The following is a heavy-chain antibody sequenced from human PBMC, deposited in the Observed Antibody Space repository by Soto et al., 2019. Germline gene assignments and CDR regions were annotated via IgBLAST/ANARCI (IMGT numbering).Heavy chain of an antibody. CDR2: IYYSGST. CDR1: GGSISSSSYY. Sequence: QLQLQESGPGLVKPSDTLSLTCTVSGGSISSSSYYWGWIRQPPGKGLEWIGSIYYSGSTYYNPSLKSRVTISVDTSKNQFSLKLSSVTAADTAVYYCARHVNPWAQGAFDIWGQGTMVTVSS. D-gene: IGHD7-27*01. V-gene: IGHV4-39*01. CDR3: ARHVNPWAQGAFDI. J-gene: IGHJ3*02.